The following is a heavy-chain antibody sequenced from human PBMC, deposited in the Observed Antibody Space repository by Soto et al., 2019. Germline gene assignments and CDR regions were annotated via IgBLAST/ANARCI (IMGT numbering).Heavy chain of an antibody. CDR3: AGMGWKRWDRAMVTVFDY. CDR1: GGSFSGYY. CDR2: INHSGGT. J-gene: IGHJ4*02. D-gene: IGHD5-18*01. V-gene: IGHV4-34*01. Sequence: SETLSLTCAVYGGSFSGYYWTWIRQPPGKGLEWIGEINHSGGTNYYPSLKRRVTLSVDTSRNQFSLKLTSVTAADTAVYYCAGMGWKRWDRAMVTVFDYWGQGTLVTVSS.